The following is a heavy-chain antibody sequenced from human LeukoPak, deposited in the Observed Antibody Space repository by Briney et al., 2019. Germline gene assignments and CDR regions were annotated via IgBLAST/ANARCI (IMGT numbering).Heavy chain of an antibody. CDR1: GGSISSYY. J-gene: IGHJ4*02. CDR2: IYYSGST. D-gene: IGHD6-13*01. V-gene: IGHV4-59*01. CDR3: ARVTVAAAAGGFDY. Sequence: SETLSLTCTVSGGSISSYYWSWIRQPPGKGLEWIGYIYYSGSTNYNPSLKSQVTISVDTSKNQFSLKLSSVTAADTAVYYCARVTVAAAAGGFDYWGQGTLVTVSS.